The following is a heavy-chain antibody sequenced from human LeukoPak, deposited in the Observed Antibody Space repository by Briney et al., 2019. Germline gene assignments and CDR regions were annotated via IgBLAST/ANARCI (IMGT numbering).Heavy chain of an antibody. CDR1: GFTFSSYG. D-gene: IGHD6-13*01. CDR2: ISYDGSNK. V-gene: IGHV3-30*18. Sequence: GGSLRLSCAASGFTFSSYGMHWVRQAPGKGLEWVAVISYDGSNKYYADSVKGRFTISRDNSKNTLYLQMNSLRAEGTAVYYCAKEEQQLVSFPRFPNYWGQGTLVTVSS. CDR3: AKEEQQLVSFPRFPNY. J-gene: IGHJ4*02.